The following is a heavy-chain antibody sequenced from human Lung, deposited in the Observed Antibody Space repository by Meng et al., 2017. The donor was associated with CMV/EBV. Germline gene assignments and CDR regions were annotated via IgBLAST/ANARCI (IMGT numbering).Heavy chain of an antibody. CDR2: IYWYDDK. Sequence: GXXLVXPTQTLTLTCTFSGFSLTSSGVGVGWIRQPPGQALEWLALIYWYDDKGYSPSLRTRLTITKDTSKNQVVLRMTNMDPVDTATYYCAHRPLYPNVFDFWXQGTMVTVSS. CDR1: GFSLTSSGVG. D-gene: IGHD3-16*02. V-gene: IGHV2-5*01. J-gene: IGHJ3*01. CDR3: AHRPLYPNVFDF.